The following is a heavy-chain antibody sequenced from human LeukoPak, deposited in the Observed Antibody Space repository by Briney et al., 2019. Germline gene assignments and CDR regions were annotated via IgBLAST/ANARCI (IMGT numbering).Heavy chain of an antibody. CDR2: INHSGST. D-gene: IGHD6-6*01. CDR1: GGSIVSSTYY. Sequence: SETLSLTFTVSGGSIVSSTYYWSWIRQPPGKGLEWIGEINHSGSTNYNPSLKSRVTISVDTSKNQFSLKLSSVTAADTAVYYCASSRRGAARRLSAFDIWGQGTMVTVSS. J-gene: IGHJ3*02. CDR3: ASSRRGAARRLSAFDI. V-gene: IGHV4-39*07.